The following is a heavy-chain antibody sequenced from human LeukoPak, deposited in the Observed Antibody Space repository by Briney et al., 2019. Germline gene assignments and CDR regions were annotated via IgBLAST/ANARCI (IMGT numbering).Heavy chain of an antibody. CDR3: AKGSSNGWAPIDY. CDR2: ISPSSGDT. CDR1: GYTFTDYY. V-gene: IGHV1-2*02. J-gene: IGHJ4*02. D-gene: IGHD6-19*01. Sequence: ASVKVSCKASGYTFTDYYMHWVRQAPGQGLEWMGWISPSSGDTRHAQRFQDRVTMTRDTPVSTAYMELTRLQSDDTAVYYCAKGSSNGWAPIDYWGQGTLVTVSS.